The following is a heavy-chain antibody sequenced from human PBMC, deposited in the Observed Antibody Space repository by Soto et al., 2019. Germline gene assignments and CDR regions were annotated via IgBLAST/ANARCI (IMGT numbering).Heavy chain of an antibody. V-gene: IGHV3-11*01. CDR3: ARVLVFYGGFDP. CDR2: ISSSGSTI. D-gene: IGHD2-21*02. CDR1: GLTFIDYD. Sequence: GVSLRVSCAAAGLTFIDYDRSWIRQAPGKGLEWVSYISSSGSTIYYADSVKGRFTISRDNAKNSLYLQMNSLRAEDTAVYYYARVLVFYGGFDPWGQGTLVTVSS. J-gene: IGHJ5*02.